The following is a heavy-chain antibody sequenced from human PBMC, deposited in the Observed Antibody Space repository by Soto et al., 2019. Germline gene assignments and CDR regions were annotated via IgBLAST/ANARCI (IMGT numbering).Heavy chain of an antibody. J-gene: IGHJ6*02. CDR1: GGSISSYY. CDR2: IYYSGST. CDR3: ARARKLNLVGATHSYYGTDV. Sequence: SETLSLTCTVSGGSISSYYWSWIRQPPGKGLEWIGYIYYSGSTNYNPSLKSRVTISVDTSKNQFSLKLSSVTAADTAVYYCARARKLNLVGATHSYYGTDVWGQGTTATVS. D-gene: IGHD1-26*01. V-gene: IGHV4-59*01.